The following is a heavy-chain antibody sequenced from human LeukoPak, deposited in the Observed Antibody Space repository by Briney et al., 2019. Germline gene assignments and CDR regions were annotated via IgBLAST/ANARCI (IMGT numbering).Heavy chain of an antibody. CDR2: IGSDTTT. V-gene: IGHV3-23*01. J-gene: IGHJ6*02. Sequence: PGGSLRLSCAASGFNFRDFAISWVRQAPGKGLEWVSGIGSDTTTHYAEFVKGRFAISRDNAKNTLYLHMNSVRAEDTALYYCAKDLHYWVAMDVWGQGTTVTVS. D-gene: IGHD2-15*01. CDR1: GFNFRDFA. CDR3: AKDLHYWVAMDV.